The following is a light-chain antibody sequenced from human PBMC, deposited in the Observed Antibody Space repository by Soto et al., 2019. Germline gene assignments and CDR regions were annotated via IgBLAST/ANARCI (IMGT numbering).Light chain of an antibody. CDR3: QTWGTGMV. CDR1: SGHSRYA. J-gene: IGLJ3*02. V-gene: IGLV4-69*01. Sequence: QSVLTQSPSASASLGASVKLTCTLSSGHSRYAIAWHQQQPEKGPRHLMKLNSDGSHSKGDGIPDRFSGSSSGAERYLTISSLQSEDGADFYCQTWGTGMVFGGGTKLTVL. CDR2: LNSDGSH.